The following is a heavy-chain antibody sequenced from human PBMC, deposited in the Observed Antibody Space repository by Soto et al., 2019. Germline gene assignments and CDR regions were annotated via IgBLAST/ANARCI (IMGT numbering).Heavy chain of an antibody. D-gene: IGHD6-19*01. CDR2: IIPIFGTA. Sequence: QAQLEQSGGEVKKPGSSVKVSCTASRVAFSKFIVTWVRQAPGLGLEWVGGIIPIFGTANYAQKVQGRVTITADESTSTYSMEVNNLRSEDTAVYYCAKVRYSSPMGYYYGMDVWGQGTTVTVSS. J-gene: IGHJ6*02. V-gene: IGHV1-69*01. CDR3: AKVRYSSPMGYYYGMDV. CDR1: RVAFSKFI.